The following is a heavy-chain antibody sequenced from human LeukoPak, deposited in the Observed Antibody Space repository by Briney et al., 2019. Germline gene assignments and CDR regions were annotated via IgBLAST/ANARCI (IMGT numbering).Heavy chain of an antibody. D-gene: IGHD6-19*01. CDR1: GFTFSDYY. J-gene: IGHJ4*02. Sequence: PGGSLRLSCAASGFTFSDYYMSWIRQAPGKGLEWVSFISSSSSYTNYADSVKGRFTISRDNAKNSLYLQVNSLRAEDTAVYYCARDFKAVAGTSHEVFDYWGQGTLVTASS. CDR2: ISSSSSYT. V-gene: IGHV3-11*05. CDR3: ARDFKAVAGTSHEVFDY.